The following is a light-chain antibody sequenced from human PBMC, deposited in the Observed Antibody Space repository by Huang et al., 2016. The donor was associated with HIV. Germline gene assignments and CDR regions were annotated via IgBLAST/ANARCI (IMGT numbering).Light chain of an antibody. Sequence: EIVLTQSPGTLSLSPGERATLSCRASQPVSSSNLAWFQQKAGQAPRRLIDKAFRRATGIPERFSGSGSGTDFTLTSSRLEPEDVAVYYWQQYGTSPRTFGQGTKLDIK. CDR2: KAF. CDR3: QQYGTSPRT. J-gene: IGKJ1*01. CDR1: QPVSSSN. V-gene: IGKV3-20*01.